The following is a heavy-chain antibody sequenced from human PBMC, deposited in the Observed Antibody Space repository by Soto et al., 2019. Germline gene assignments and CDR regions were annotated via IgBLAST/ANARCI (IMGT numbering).Heavy chain of an antibody. V-gene: IGHV1-2*02. J-gene: IGHJ5*02. D-gene: IGHD3-22*01. Sequence: ASVKVSCKASGYNFLGYYMHWVRQAPGQGLEWMGWINPHRGDTTYAQKFQGRVTMTRDTSISTVYVELDSLISDDTGVYFCARDEDYDRGCFDPWGQGTLVTVSS. CDR2: INPHRGDT. CDR3: ARDEDYDRGCFDP. CDR1: GYNFLGYY.